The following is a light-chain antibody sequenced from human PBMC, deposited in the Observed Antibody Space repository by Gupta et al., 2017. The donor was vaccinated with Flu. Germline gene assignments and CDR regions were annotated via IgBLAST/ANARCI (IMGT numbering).Light chain of an antibody. Sequence: SYELPQPPSVSVSPGQTARITCSGDALPKKCSYWYKQKSGQAPVLVIYEDSKRPSGIPERFSGSRSGTMATLTISGAQVEDEAEYYCYSTDSIGNNYRIFGGGTKLTVL. CDR1: ALPKKC. CDR3: YSTDSIGNNYRI. V-gene: IGLV3-10*01. CDR2: EDS. J-gene: IGLJ2*01.